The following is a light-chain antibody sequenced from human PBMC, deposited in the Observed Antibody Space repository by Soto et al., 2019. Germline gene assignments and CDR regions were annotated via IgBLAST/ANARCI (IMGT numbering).Light chain of an antibody. CDR3: QQYNSYPWT. J-gene: IGKJ1*01. CDR2: DAS. Sequence: DVQMAQSPSTLSASVGDRVTIPCRASQSISSWLAWYQQKPGKAPKLLIYDASSLESGVPSRFSGSGSGTEFILSISGLQPDDFATYYCQQYNSYPWTFGQGTKVDIK. V-gene: IGKV1-5*01. CDR1: QSISSW.